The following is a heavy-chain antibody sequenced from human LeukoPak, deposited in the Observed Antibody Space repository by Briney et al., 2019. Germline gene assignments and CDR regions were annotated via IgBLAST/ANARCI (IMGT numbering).Heavy chain of an antibody. CDR1: GDSVSSNIAA. J-gene: IGHJ6*03. CDR3: ARVGVAGTGGYYYYYMDV. V-gene: IGHV6-1*01. Sequence: SQTLSLTCAISGDSVSSNIAAWNWIRQSPSRGLEWLGRTYYRSKWYNDYAVSVKSRITINPDTSKNQFSLQLNSVTPEDTAVYYCARVGVAGTGGYYYYYMDVWGKGTTVTISS. D-gene: IGHD6-19*01. CDR2: TYYRSKWYN.